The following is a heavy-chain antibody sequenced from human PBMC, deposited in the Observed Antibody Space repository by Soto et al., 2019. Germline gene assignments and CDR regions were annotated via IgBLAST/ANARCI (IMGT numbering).Heavy chain of an antibody. J-gene: IGHJ4*02. CDR2: ISYEGSSK. V-gene: IGHV3-30-3*01. D-gene: IGHD2-15*01. CDR1: GFTFGSYA. Sequence: GGSLRLSCAASGFTFGSYAMYWVRQAPGKGLEWVAVISYEGSSKSYADSVKGRFTISRDNSKNTLYLQMNSLRAEDTAVYYCAKAPFYCSGGSCYFDYWGQGTLVTVSS. CDR3: AKAPFYCSGGSCYFDY.